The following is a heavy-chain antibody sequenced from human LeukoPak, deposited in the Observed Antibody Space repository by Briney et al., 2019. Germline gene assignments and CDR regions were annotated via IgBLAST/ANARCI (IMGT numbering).Heavy chain of an antibody. CDR3: ATVDTAMHYFDY. Sequence: GGSLRLSCAASGFTFSSYAMSWVRQAPGKGLEWVSAISGSGGGTYYADSVKGRFTISRDNSKNTLLLQMNSLRAEDTAMYYCATVDTAMHYFDYWGQGALVTVSS. V-gene: IGHV3-23*01. D-gene: IGHD5-18*01. CDR1: GFTFSSYA. CDR2: ISGSGGGT. J-gene: IGHJ4*02.